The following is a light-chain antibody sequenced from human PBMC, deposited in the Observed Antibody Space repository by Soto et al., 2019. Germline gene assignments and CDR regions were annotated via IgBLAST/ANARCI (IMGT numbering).Light chain of an antibody. J-gene: IGLJ1*01. V-gene: IGLV2-18*02. CDR2: DVS. CDR3: SSYTTSSTYV. Sequence: QSALTQPPSVSGSPGQSVAISCTGTSSDVGSYNRVSWYQQPPGTAPKLMIFDVSNRPSGVPDRFSGSKSGNTASLTISGLQAEDEAIYYCSSYTTSSTYVFGTGTKVTVL. CDR1: SSDVGSYNR.